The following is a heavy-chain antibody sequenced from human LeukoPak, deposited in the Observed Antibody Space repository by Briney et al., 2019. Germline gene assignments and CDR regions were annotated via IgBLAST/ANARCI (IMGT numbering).Heavy chain of an antibody. D-gene: IGHD5-24*01. Sequence: GGSLRLSCAASGSTFSSYWMHWVRQAPGKGLVWVSRINSDGSSTSYADSVKGRFTISRDNAKNTLYLQMNSLRAEDTAVYYCARDPVEMATIIGTYYFDYWGQGTLVTVSS. V-gene: IGHV3-74*01. CDR1: GSTFSSYW. J-gene: IGHJ4*02. CDR2: INSDGSST. CDR3: ARDPVEMATIIGTYYFDY.